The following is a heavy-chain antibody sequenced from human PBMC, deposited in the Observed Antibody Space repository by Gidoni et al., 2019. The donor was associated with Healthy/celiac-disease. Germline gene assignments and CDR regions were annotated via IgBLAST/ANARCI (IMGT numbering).Heavy chain of an antibody. CDR1: GGTFSSYA. CDR3: ARKTVTTYLRYYYYGMDV. J-gene: IGHJ6*02. Sequence: QVQLVQSGAEVKKPGSSVKVSCKASGGTFSSYAISWVRQAPGQGLEWMGMIIPILGIANYAQKFQGRVTITADKSTSTAYMELSSLRSEDTAVYYCARKTVTTYLRYYYYGMDVWGQGTTVTVSS. CDR2: IIPILGIA. V-gene: IGHV1-69*04. D-gene: IGHD4-17*01.